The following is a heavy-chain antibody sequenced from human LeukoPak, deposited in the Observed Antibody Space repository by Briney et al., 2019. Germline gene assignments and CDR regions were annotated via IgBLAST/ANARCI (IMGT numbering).Heavy chain of an antibody. J-gene: IGHJ4*02. CDR2: ISYDGSNK. CDR1: GFTFSSYG. Sequence: PGGSLRLSGAASGFTFSSYGMHWVRQAPGKGLEWVAVISYDGSNKYYADSVKGRFTISRDNSKNTLYLQMNSLRAEDTAVYYCAKTLWGPRSCPDYWGQGTLVTVSS. V-gene: IGHV3-30*18. CDR3: AKTLWGPRSCPDY. D-gene: IGHD3-16*01.